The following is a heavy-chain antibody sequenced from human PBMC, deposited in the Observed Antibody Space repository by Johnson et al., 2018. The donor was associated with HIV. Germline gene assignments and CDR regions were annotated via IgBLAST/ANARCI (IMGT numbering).Heavy chain of an antibody. CDR1: GFIFSNYA. CDR3: ARYCGGGCYPHYDALDL. D-gene: IGHD2-21*01. J-gene: IGHJ3*01. CDR2: ISYDGSDK. V-gene: IGHV3-30*04. Sequence: QVQLVESGGGLVQPGGSLRLSCGASGFIFSNYAMSWVRQAPGKGLEWVAVISYDGSDKYHADSVKGRFTISRDSSKNTLYLEMNTLRPEDTAMYYCARYCGGGCYPHYDALDLWGQGTMVTVSS.